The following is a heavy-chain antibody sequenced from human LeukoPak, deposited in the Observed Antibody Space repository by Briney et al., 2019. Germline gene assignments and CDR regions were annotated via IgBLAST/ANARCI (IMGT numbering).Heavy chain of an antibody. D-gene: IGHD2-2*01. J-gene: IGHJ4*02. Sequence: PGGSLRLSCAASGFTFSSYAXXXXXXAXXXXLXXXXXIXGXGGSXYYAXXXXGRXXIXRXXSKNMLYLQMNSLRAEDTAVYHCAKGLVPAAMSALDYWGQGTLVTVSS. CDR3: AKGLVPAAMSALDY. CDR1: GFTFSSYA. V-gene: IGHV3-23*01. CDR2: IXGXGGSX.